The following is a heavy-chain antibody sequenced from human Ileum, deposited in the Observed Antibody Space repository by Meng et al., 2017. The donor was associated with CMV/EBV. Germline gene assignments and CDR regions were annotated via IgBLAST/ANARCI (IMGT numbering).Heavy chain of an antibody. Sequence: QLQESAPRLVTPAATLSLTSTPSGSPCRSGSHSWAWFRQPPGKRLEWIGSIYFSGMADYNPSLKSRVTISLHATQKQFSLRLTSLTAAASAVYFCARDLTNKWFYYWGQGTLVTVSS. CDR1: GSPCRSGSHS. J-gene: IGHJ4*02. CDR2: IYFSGMA. CDR3: ARDLTNKWFYY. V-gene: IGHV4-39*07. D-gene: IGHD1-26*01.